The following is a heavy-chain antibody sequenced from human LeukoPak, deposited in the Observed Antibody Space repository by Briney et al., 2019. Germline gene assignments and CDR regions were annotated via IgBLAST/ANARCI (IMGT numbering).Heavy chain of an antibody. V-gene: IGHV4-39*01. J-gene: IGHJ5*02. D-gene: IGHD5-18*01. Sequence: SETLSLTCTVSGGSISSSSYYWGWIRQPPGKELEWIGSMYYSGSTYYNPSLKSRVTISVDTSKHQFSLKLSSVTAADTAVYYCARGLRWIQLGWFDPWGQGTLVTVSS. CDR2: MYYSGST. CDR1: GGSISSSSYY. CDR3: ARGLRWIQLGWFDP.